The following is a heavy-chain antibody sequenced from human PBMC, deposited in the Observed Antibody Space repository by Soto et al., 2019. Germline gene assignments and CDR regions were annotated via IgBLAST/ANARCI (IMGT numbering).Heavy chain of an antibody. CDR2: TSAYNGNT. V-gene: IGHV1-18*01. CDR1: GYTLTGFV. CDR3: ARGYSSSWYLMGVF. D-gene: IGHD6-13*01. J-gene: IGHJ4*02. Sequence: QVQLVQSGAGVKKPGASVRVSSKASGYTLTGFVISWVRQAPGQGLGWMGWTSAYNGNTNYAQKLQGRVTMTTDTSTSTAYMELRSLRSDDTAVYYCARGYSSSWYLMGVFWGQGTLVTVSS.